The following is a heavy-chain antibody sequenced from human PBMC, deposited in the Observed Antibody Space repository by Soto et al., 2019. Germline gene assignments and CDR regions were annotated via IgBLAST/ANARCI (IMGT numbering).Heavy chain of an antibody. Sequence: GVSLRLSCAASGFTFSSYAMSWVRQAPGKGLELVSAISGSGGSTDYADSARGRVTLSSDNSKNTLFFQMNSLRAEDTAVYYCAKVPRYGSGSYWGQGT. J-gene: IGHJ4*02. V-gene: IGHV3-23*01. CDR3: AKVPRYGSGSY. CDR2: ISGSGGST. D-gene: IGHD3-10*01. CDR1: GFTFSSYA.